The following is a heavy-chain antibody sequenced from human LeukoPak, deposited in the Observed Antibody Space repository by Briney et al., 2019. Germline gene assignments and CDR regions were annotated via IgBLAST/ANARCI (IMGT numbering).Heavy chain of an antibody. J-gene: IGHJ3*02. CDR2: TRSSSSYI. V-gene: IGHV3-21*01. CDR3: ARGVSSGGWYDAFDI. CDR1: GFTFSSYS. D-gene: IGHD6-19*01. Sequence: AGGSLRLSCAASGFTFSSYSMNWVRQAPGKGLEWVSSTRSSSSYIYYADSVKGRFTISRDNAKNSLYLQMNSLGAEDMAVYYCARGVSSGGWYDAFDIWGQGTMVTVSS.